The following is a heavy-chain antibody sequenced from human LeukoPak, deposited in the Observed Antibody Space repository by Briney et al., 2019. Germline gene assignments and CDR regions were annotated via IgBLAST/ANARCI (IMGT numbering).Heavy chain of an antibody. V-gene: IGHV4-34*12. CDR1: GYSLTNHY. J-gene: IGHJ5*02. CDR2: VLHTGST. D-gene: IGHD6-13*01. CDR3: ARGPAAVHP. Sequence: SETLFLTCAVHGYSLTNHYWIWIRQPPGKGLEWIAEVLHTGSTNCNPSFKSRVTVSVDTSKNQFFLNLTSVTAADTAVYYCARGPAAVHPWGRGILVTVSS.